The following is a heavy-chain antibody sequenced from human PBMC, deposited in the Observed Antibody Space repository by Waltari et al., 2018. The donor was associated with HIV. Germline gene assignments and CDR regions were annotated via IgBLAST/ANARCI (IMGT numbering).Heavy chain of an antibody. CDR2: VWYDGSNK. D-gene: IGHD3-22*01. Sequence: QVQLVESGGGVVQPGRSLRLSCAASGFTFSNYGTYWVRQAPGKGLEWVSIVWYDGSNKDYADSVKGRFIISRDNSQNTLYLQMNSLRAEDSAVYYCARLGGDTSGNWGYFDYWGQGTLVTVSS. CDR1: GFTFSNYG. CDR3: ARLGGDTSGNWGYFDY. V-gene: IGHV3-33*01. J-gene: IGHJ4*02.